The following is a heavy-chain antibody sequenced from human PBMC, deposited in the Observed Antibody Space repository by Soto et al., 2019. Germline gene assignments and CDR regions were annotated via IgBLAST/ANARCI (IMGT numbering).Heavy chain of an antibody. Sequence: QVQLVESGGGVVQPGRSLRLSCAASGFTFSLYGIHWVRQAPGKGLEWLAVISHDGSTKYYADSVKGRFTVSRDNSKNSVYLQMNSLRGEDTAIYYCAKDFPSGSSRYDRFDPWGLGTLVIVS. CDR1: GFTFSLYG. CDR2: ISHDGSTK. D-gene: IGHD6-19*01. J-gene: IGHJ5*02. V-gene: IGHV3-30*18. CDR3: AKDFPSGSSRYDRFDP.